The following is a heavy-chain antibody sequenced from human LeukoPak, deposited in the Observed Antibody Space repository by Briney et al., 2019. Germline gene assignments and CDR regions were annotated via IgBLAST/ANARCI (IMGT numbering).Heavy chain of an antibody. CDR1: GFTFSSYS. CDR3: ARDHFRIGDAFDI. V-gene: IGHV3-48*01. CDR2: ISSSSSTI. Sequence: GESLRLSCAASGFTFSSYSMNWVRQAPGKGLEWVSHISSSSSTIYYADSVKGRFTISRDNAKNSLYLQMNSLRAEDTAVYYCARDHFRIGDAFDIWGQGTMVTVSS. D-gene: IGHD2/OR15-2a*01. J-gene: IGHJ3*02.